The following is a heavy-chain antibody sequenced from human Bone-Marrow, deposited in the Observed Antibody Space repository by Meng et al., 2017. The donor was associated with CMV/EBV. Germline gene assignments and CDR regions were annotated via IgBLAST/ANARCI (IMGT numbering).Heavy chain of an antibody. D-gene: IGHD2-15*01. CDR1: GYTFTTYD. CDR3: ARTRIEVEPDGTKIKYFNYGMDV. J-gene: IGHJ6*02. V-gene: IGHV1-8*01. CDR2: MNPNSGNT. Sequence: ASVKVSCKASGYTFTTYDINWVRQAPGQGLEWMGWMNPNSGNTGYAQKFQGRVTMTRLTSLTTAYMELSSLTSDDTAVYYCARTRIEVEPDGTKIKYFNYGMDVCGQGTTVTVSS.